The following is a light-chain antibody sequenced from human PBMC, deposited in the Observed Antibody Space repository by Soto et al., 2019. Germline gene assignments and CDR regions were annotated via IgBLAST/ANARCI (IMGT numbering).Light chain of an antibody. Sequence: DIQMTQSPSTLSASVGDRVTITCRASQSIGTWLAWYQHRTGKAHRLLIYDASTLRSGVPSRFSGSGSGTEFTLTISSLQADDFATYYCQQSDTYPLTFGQGTRLGL. J-gene: IGKJ5*01. CDR3: QQSDTYPLT. V-gene: IGKV1-5*01. CDR1: QSIGTW. CDR2: DAS.